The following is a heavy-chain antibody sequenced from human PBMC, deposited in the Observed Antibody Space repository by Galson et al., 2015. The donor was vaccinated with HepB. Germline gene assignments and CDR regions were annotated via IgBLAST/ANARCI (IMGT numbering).Heavy chain of an antibody. D-gene: IGHD3-22*01. V-gene: IGHV5-51*03. J-gene: IGHJ4*02. CDR2: TYPDDSDT. CDR1: GYTFSTYW. Sequence: QSGAEVKKPGESLRISCKASGYTFSTYWIGWVRQLPGKGLEWMGITYPDDSDTRYIPSFEGHVTFSADKSISTAYMQWSSLKASDTAMYYCARLPRDSNGYYYQPDFWGQGTLVTVSS. CDR3: ARLPRDSNGYYYQPDF.